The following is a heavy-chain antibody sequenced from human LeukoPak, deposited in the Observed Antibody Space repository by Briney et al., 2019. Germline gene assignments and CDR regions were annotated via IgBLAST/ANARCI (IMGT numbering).Heavy chain of an antibody. V-gene: IGHV4-34*01. CDR1: GGSFSGYY. CDR3: ARHATVTSFTFAY. CDR2: INHSGST. D-gene: IGHD4-17*01. Sequence: PSETLSLTCAAYGGSFSGYYWSWIRQPPGKGLEWIGEINHSGSTNYNPSLKSRVTISVDTSKNQFSLKLSSVTAADTAVYYCARHATVTSFTFAYWGQGTLVTVSS. J-gene: IGHJ4*02.